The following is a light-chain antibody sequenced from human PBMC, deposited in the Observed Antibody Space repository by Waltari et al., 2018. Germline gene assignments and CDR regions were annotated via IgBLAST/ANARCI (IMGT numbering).Light chain of an antibody. Sequence: MTQSPATLSVSLGERATLPCRASENIKNKLAWYQQKPGQAPRLLVFGASTRATGIPDRFSGSGSGTDFTLTISSLQSEDFAVYYCHQYDNWPPTFGQGTKLDI. J-gene: IGKJ2*01. CDR1: ENIKNK. V-gene: IGKV3-15*01. CDR3: HQYDNWPPT. CDR2: GAS.